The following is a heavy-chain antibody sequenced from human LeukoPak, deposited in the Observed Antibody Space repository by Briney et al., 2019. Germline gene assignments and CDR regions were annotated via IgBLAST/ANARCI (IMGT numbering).Heavy chain of an antibody. V-gene: IGHV1-69*13. D-gene: IGHD3-3*01. CDR2: IIPIFGTA. Sequence: GASVNVSCKASGGTFSSYAISWVRQAPGQGLEWMGGIIPIFGTANYAQKFQGRVTITADESTSTAYMELSSLRSEDTAVYYCVGGPRFGVGPDWGQGTLVTVSS. CDR3: VGGPRFGVGPD. CDR1: GGTFSSYA. J-gene: IGHJ4*02.